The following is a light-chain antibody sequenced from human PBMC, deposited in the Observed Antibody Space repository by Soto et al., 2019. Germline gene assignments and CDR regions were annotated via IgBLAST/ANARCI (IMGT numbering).Light chain of an antibody. Sequence: QSARTQPPSASGSPGQSFTIPATGTSSDVGAYKNVSWYQQYPGKAPKLMIYEVTKRPSGVPDRFSGSKSGNTASLTVSGLQAEDEADYYCTSYVGNDIWVFGGGTKLTVL. CDR3: TSYVGNDIWV. V-gene: IGLV2-8*01. CDR1: SSDVGAYKN. J-gene: IGLJ3*02. CDR2: EVT.